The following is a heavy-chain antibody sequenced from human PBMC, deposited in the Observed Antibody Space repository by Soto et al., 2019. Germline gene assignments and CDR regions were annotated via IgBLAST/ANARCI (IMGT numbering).Heavy chain of an antibody. J-gene: IGHJ6*02. D-gene: IGHD3-10*01. CDR2: ISYDGGNK. V-gene: IGHV3-30*18. CDR1: GFTFTSYG. Sequence: QVQLVESGGGVVQPGRSLRLSCAASGFTFTSYGMHWVRQAPGKGLEWVAVISYDGGNKDYADSVKGRLTISRDNSKNTLYLQMNSLRAEDTAVYYCAKDRRVRGFNGMDVWGQGTTVTVSS. CDR3: AKDRRVRGFNGMDV.